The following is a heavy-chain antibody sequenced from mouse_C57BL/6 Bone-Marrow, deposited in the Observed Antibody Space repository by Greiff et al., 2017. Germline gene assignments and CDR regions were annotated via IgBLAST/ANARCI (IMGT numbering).Heavy chain of an antibody. CDR1: GFTFTDDY. CDR3: ACFCGSYFDF. J-gene: IGHJ2*03. CDR2: IDPDIGDT. D-gene: IGHD1-1*02. Sequence: VQLKQSGAELVRPGASVKLSCKASGFTFTDDYIHWVKQRPEQGLEWIGWIDPDIGDTNYASKFQGKATLTSDKSSNTAYIQLSSLTSEDSAVYYCACFCGSYFDFWGWGHRPTVAA. V-gene: IGHV14-4*01.